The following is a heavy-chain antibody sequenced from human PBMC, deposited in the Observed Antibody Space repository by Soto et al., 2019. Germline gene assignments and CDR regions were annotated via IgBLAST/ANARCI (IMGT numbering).Heavy chain of an antibody. D-gene: IGHD1-26*01. CDR3: ALRYGGTYYRWYFDS. Sequence: QITLKESGPTLVKPTQTLTLTCTYSGSSLTTSGAGVGWIRQPPGKALEWLALISWKDDKCYNPGLESRLSITKDTSKNRVMLILTNMDPVDTASYFCALRYGGTYYRWYFDSWGQGTLVTVSS. CDR1: GSSLTTSGAG. CDR2: ISWKDDK. J-gene: IGHJ4*02. V-gene: IGHV2-5*01.